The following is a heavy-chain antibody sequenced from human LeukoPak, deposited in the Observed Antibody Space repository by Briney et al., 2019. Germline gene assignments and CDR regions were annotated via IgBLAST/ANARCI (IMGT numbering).Heavy chain of an antibody. CDR1: GGSISSGDYY. V-gene: IGHV4-30-4*08. CDR2: INHSGST. CDR3: ARGRWYSSSWSRTPNFDY. D-gene: IGHD6-13*01. J-gene: IGHJ4*02. Sequence: NPSQTLSLTCTVSGGSISSGDYYWSWIRQPPGKGLEWIGEINHSGSTNYNPSLKSRVTISVDTSKNQFSLKLSSVTAADTAVYYCARGRWYSSSWSRTPNFDYWGQGTLVTVSS.